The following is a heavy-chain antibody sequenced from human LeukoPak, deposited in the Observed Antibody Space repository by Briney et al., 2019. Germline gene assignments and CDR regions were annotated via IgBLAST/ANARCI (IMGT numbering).Heavy chain of an antibody. V-gene: IGHV4-39*01. Sequence: SETLSLTCTVSGGSISSSNYYWGWMRQPPGKGLEWIGSIYYSGSTYYNPSLKSRVTISVDTSKNQFSLKLSSVTAADTAVYYCARHSSSTSPDRYWGQGTLVTVSS. J-gene: IGHJ4*02. CDR1: GGSISSSNYY. CDR2: IYYSGST. CDR3: ARHSSSTSPDRY. D-gene: IGHD2-2*01.